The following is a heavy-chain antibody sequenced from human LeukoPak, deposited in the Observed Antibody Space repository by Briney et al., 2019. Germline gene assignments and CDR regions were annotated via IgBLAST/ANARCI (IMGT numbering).Heavy chain of an antibody. CDR1: GGSISSYY. CDR2: IYYSGST. J-gene: IGHJ3*02. V-gene: IGHV4-59*01. CDR3: ARYQTPIAAAGSRYAFDI. D-gene: IGHD6-13*01. Sequence: SETLSLTCTVPGGSISSYYWSWIWQPPGKGLEWNGYIYYSGSTNYNPSLKSRVTMLVDTSKNQFSLKLSSVTAADTAVYYCARYQTPIAAAGSRYAFDIWGQGTMVTVSS.